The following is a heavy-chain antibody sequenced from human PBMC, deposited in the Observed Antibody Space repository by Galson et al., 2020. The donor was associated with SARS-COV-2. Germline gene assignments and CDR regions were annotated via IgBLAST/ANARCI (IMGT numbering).Heavy chain of an antibody. CDR1: GFTFSNFA. D-gene: IGHD1-1*01. J-gene: IGHJ6*02. CDR3: VRNIGMDV. CDR2: LSHDGGST. V-gene: IGHV3-64D*08. Sequence: TGGSLRLSCSASGFTFSNFAMQWVRQALGKGLEYVSVLSHDGGSTYTADSVKGRFTISRDNSKNTLYLQMSRLRPEDTAVYYCVRNIGMDVWGQGTTVTVSS.